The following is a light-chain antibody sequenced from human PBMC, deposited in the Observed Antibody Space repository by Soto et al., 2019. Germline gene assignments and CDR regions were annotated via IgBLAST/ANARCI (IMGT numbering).Light chain of an antibody. CDR3: SSYSSSSTVV. J-gene: IGLJ2*01. CDR1: SSDVGGYNY. V-gene: IGLV2-14*01. Sequence: QSALTQPASVSGSPGQSITISCTGTSSDVGGYNYVSWYQQHPGKAPKLMIYDVSNRPSGVSNRVTGSKSGNTASLTISGLQAEGEADYYCSSYSSSSTVVFGGGTKPTVL. CDR2: DVS.